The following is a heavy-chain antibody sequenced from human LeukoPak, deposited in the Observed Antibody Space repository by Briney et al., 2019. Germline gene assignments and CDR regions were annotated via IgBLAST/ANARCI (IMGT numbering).Heavy chain of an antibody. Sequence: PGGSLRLSCAASGFTFSSYSMNWVRQAPGKGLEWVSSISSSSSYIYYADSVKGRFTISRDNAKNSLYLQMNSLRAEGTAVYYCATDRLGSYWYFDIWGRGTLDTVSS. CDR3: ATDRLGSYWYFDI. J-gene: IGHJ2*01. CDR2: ISSSSSYI. D-gene: IGHD3-9*01. CDR1: GFTFSSYS. V-gene: IGHV3-21*01.